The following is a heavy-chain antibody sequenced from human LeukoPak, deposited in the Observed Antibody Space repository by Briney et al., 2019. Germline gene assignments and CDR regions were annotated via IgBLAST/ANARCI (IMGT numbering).Heavy chain of an antibody. CDR3: ARGSSATRRLDY. CDR2: ISSDGRST. V-gene: IGHV3-64*01. J-gene: IGHJ4*02. D-gene: IGHD2-2*01. Sequence: TGGSLRLSCAASGFTFNSYAMHWVRQAPGKGLEYVSAISSDGRSTYYASSVKGRFTISRDNSKNTLYLQMGSLRAEDMAVYYCARGSSATRRLDYWGQGTQVTVSS. CDR1: GFTFNSYA.